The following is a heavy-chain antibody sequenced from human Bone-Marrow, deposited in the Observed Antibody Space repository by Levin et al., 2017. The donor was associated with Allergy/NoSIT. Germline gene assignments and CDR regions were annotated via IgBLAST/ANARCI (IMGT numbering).Heavy chain of an antibody. CDR1: GFTFNRYP. CDR3: ARDLGGLGVGYFVY. V-gene: IGHV3-30-3*01. J-gene: IGHJ4*02. CDR2: VSYDGNTK. D-gene: IGHD3-16*01. Sequence: GGSLRLSCAASGFTFNRYPMHWVRQAPGKGLEWVAVVSYDGNTKYYADSVKGRFTISRDNSNNTVYLQMNSLRDEDTAVYYCARDLGGLGVGYFVYWGQGTLVTISS.